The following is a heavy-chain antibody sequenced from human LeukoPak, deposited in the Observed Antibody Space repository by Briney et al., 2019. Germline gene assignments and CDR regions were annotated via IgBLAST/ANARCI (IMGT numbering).Heavy chain of an antibody. J-gene: IGHJ3*02. D-gene: IGHD2-2*01. CDR1: GFSFSDHY. V-gene: IGHV3-72*01. CDR3: ARVRYCSSTTCRGAFDI. Sequence: GGSLRLSCAASGFSFSDHYMDWVRQAPGKGLEWVGRARNKANSYTTEYAASVKDRFTISRDDSENSLYLQMNSLRTEDTAVYYCARVRYCSSTTCRGAFDIWGQGTMVTVTS. CDR2: ARNKANSYTT.